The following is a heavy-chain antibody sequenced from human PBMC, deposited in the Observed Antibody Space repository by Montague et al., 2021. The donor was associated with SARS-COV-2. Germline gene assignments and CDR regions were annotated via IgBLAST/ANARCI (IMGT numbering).Heavy chain of an antibody. CDR1: GGSISSYY. V-gene: IGHV4-59*01. CDR2: TYYSGST. J-gene: IGHJ4*02. CDR3: ARVFPRWLQFDPYFDY. D-gene: IGHD5-24*01. Sequence: SETLSLTCSVTGGSISSYYWCWIRQSSGKAPEWFGYTYYSGSTNYHPSLKSRVTISVDTSKNQFSLKLSSVTAADAAVYYCARVFPRWLQFDPYFDYWGQGTLITFSS.